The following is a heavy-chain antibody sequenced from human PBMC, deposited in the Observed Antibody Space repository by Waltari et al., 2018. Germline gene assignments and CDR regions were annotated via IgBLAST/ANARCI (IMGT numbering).Heavy chain of an antibody. Sequence: QVQLQESGPGLVKPSETLSLTCTVSGGSISSYYWSWIRQPPGKGLEWIGYIYYSGSTNYNPSLKSRVTISVDTSKNQFSLKLSSVTAADTAVYYCARDDGWHWFDPWGQGTLVTVSS. CDR2: IYYSGST. V-gene: IGHV4-59*01. CDR1: GGSISSYY. D-gene: IGHD2-15*01. J-gene: IGHJ5*02. CDR3: ARDDGWHWFDP.